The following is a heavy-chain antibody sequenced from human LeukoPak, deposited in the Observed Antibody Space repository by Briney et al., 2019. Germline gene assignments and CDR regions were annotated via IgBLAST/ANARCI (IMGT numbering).Heavy chain of an antibody. V-gene: IGHV1-69*05. J-gene: IGHJ5*02. CDR3: ARQSGDNWNYVGWFDP. CDR1: GGTFSSYA. CDR2: IIPIFGTA. Sequence: SVKVSCKASGGTFSSYAISWVRQASGQGLEWMGGIIPIFGTANYAQKFQGRVTITTDESTSTAYMGLSSLRSEDTAVYYCARQSGDNWNYVGWFDPWGQGTLVTVSS. D-gene: IGHD1-7*01.